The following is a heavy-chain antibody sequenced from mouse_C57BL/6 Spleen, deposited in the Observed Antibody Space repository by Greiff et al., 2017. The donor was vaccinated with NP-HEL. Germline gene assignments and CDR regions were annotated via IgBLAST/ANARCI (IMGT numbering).Heavy chain of an antibody. J-gene: IGHJ3*01. Sequence: VQLQQSGPELVKPGASVKLSCKASGYTFTSYDINWVKQRPGQGLEWIGWIYPRDGSTKYNEKFKGKATLTVDTSSSTAYMELHSLTSEDSAVYFCARGADGGAFAYWGQGTLVTVSA. CDR2: IYPRDGST. CDR3: ARGADGGAFAY. CDR1: GYTFTSYD. V-gene: IGHV1-85*01.